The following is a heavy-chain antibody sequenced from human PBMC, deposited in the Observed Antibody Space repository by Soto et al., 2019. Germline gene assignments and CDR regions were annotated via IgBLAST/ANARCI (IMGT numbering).Heavy chain of an antibody. D-gene: IGHD6-19*01. CDR1: GFNFKKFA. CDR2: ISCCGGST. CDR3: AKADGEQWMLPHLNK. J-gene: IGHJ4*02. Sequence: EVQLLASGGGVVQPGGSLRLSCVASGFNFKKFAMRWVRQAPGEGLEWVSGISCCGGSTSYADSVKGRFSIARDDSTNTLSLQMNNLRAEDTAPSYCAKADGEQWMLPHLNKWGQGTLVTAS. V-gene: IGHV3-23*01.